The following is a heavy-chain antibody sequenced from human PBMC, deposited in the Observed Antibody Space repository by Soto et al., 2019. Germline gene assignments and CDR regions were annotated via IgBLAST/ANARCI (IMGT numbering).Heavy chain of an antibody. V-gene: IGHV3-33*03. CDR1: GFDFSDHG. Sequence: QVRLVESGGGVVQPGRSLRLSCAASGFDFSDHGMHWVRQAPGEGLEWVTVISYDGTAKYYKESVKGRFTTSRDNSKKTLYLEIDSLRVEDTAVYYCAKDEGRFLRNYFNYGIDVWCLGNTVTVSS. J-gene: IGHJ6*02. CDR2: ISYDGTAK. CDR3: AKDEGRFLRNYFNYGIDV. D-gene: IGHD3-3*01.